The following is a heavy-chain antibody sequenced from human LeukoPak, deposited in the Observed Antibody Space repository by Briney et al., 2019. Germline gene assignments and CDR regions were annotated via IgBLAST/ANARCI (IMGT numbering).Heavy chain of an antibody. V-gene: IGHV3-7*01. D-gene: IGHD1-26*01. J-gene: IGHJ4*02. CDR2: VNQDGSER. Sequence: GGSLRLSCVVSGFTFSNYWMTWVRQAPGKGLEWVANVNQDGSERYYVDSVVGRFTISRDNAKTLLYLHMNSLRAEDTAVYYCAKSGGFFDTWGQGALVTVPS. CDR1: GFTFSNYW. CDR3: AKSGGFFDT.